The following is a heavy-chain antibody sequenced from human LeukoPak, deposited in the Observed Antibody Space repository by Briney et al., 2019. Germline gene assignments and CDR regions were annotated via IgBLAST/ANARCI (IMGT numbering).Heavy chain of an antibody. CDR1: GFTFSTFW. V-gene: IGHV3-7*03. CDR2: INQDGSDK. Sequence: GGSLRLTCAASGFTFSTFWMSWVRQAPGKGLEWVANINQDGSDKHYLDSVKGRFTISRDNAKNSLYLQMNSLRAEDTALYYCAKDMANDILTGLLDYWGQGTLVTVSS. CDR3: AKDMANDILTGLLDY. J-gene: IGHJ4*02. D-gene: IGHD3-9*01.